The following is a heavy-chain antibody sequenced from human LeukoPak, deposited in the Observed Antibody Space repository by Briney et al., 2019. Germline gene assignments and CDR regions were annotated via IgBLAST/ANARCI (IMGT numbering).Heavy chain of an antibody. CDR3: TRDIAAAGTGRAFDI. V-gene: IGHV1-69*04. J-gene: IGHJ3*02. CDR1: GGTFSSYT. D-gene: IGHD6-13*01. CDR2: IIPILGIA. Sequence: SVKVSCKASGGTFSSYTISWVRQAPGQGLEWMGRIIPILGIANYAQKFQGRVTITADKSTSTAYMELSSLRSEDTAVYYCTRDIAAAGTGRAFDIWGQGTMVTVSS.